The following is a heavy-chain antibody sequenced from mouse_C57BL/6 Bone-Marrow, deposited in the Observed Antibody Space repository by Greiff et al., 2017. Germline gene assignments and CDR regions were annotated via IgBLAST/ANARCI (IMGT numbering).Heavy chain of an antibody. CDR2: IDPSDSET. Sequence: QVQLQQPGAELVRPGSSVKLSCKASGYTFTSYWMHWVKQRPIQGLEWIGNIDPSDSETHYNQKFKDKATLTVDKSSSTAYMQLSSLTSEDSAVYYCARRRDYYGSLVLFDYWGQGTTLTVSS. CDR3: ARRRDYYGSLVLFDY. D-gene: IGHD1-1*01. CDR1: GYTFTSYW. J-gene: IGHJ2*01. V-gene: IGHV1-52*01.